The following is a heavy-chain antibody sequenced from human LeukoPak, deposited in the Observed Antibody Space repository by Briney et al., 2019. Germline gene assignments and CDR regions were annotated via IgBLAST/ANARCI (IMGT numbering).Heavy chain of an antibody. Sequence: TGGSLRLSCAASGFTFSSYAMSWVRQAPGKGLEWVSAISGSGGSTYYADSVKGRFTISRGNSKNTLYLQMNSLRAEDTAVYYCAKGIYDFWSGYYSHYWGQGTLVTVSS. V-gene: IGHV3-23*01. D-gene: IGHD3-3*01. CDR1: GFTFSSYA. CDR3: AKGIYDFWSGYYSHY. CDR2: ISGSGGST. J-gene: IGHJ4*02.